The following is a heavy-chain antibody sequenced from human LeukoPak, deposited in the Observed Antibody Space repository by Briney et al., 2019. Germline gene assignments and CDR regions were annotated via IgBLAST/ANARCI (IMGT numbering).Heavy chain of an antibody. V-gene: IGHV3-74*01. J-gene: IGHJ3*02. CDR1: GFTFSSYW. CDR3: ARDQRFLEWHRAFDI. Sequence: GGSLRLSCAASGFTFSSYWMSWVRQAPGKGLVWVSHINTDGSITNYADSVKGRFTISRDNAKNSLYLQMNSLRAEDTAVYYCARDQRFLEWHRAFDIWGQGTMVTVSS. D-gene: IGHD3-3*01. CDR2: INTDGSIT.